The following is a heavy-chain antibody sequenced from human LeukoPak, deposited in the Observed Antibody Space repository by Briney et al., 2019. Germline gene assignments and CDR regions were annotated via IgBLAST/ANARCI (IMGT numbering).Heavy chain of an antibody. V-gene: IGHV3-53*01. D-gene: IGHD3-10*01. CDR2: IYSGGST. CDR1: GFTVSSNY. Sequence: GGSLRLSCAASGFTVSSNYMSWVRQAPGKGLEWVSVIYSGGSTYYADSVKGRFTISRDNSKNTLYLQMNSLRAEDTAVYYCARGDYYGSGSPGGFDPWGQGTLVTVSS. CDR3: ARGDYYGSGSPGGFDP. J-gene: IGHJ5*02.